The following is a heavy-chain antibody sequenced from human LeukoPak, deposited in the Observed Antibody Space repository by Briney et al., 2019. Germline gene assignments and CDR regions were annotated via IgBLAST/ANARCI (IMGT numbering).Heavy chain of an antibody. CDR3: SRLTGSSGWYPNYGMDV. V-gene: IGHV4-59*01. Sequence: SETLSLTCTVSGGSISSYYWSWIRQPPGEGLEWIGYIYYSGSTNYNPSLKSRVTISVDTSKNQFSLKLSSVTAADTAVYYCSRLTGSSGWYPNYGMDVWGQGTTVTVSS. J-gene: IGHJ6*02. CDR1: GGSISSYY. CDR2: IYYSGST. D-gene: IGHD6-19*01.